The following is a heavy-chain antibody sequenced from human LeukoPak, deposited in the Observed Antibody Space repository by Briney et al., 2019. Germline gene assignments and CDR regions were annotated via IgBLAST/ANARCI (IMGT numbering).Heavy chain of an antibody. CDR2: INPNSGGT. D-gene: IGHD3-10*01. Sequence: ASVKVSCQASGYTFTGYYMHWVRQAPAQGLEWMGWINPNSGGTNYAQKFQGRVTMTRDTSISTAYMELSRLRSDDTAVYYCAREGDGAGNNFDYWGQGTLVTVSS. CDR1: GYTFTGYY. V-gene: IGHV1-2*02. CDR3: AREGDGAGNNFDY. J-gene: IGHJ4*02.